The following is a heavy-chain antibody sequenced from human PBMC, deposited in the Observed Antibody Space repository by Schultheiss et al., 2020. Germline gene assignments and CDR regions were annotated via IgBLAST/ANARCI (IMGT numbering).Heavy chain of an antibody. Sequence: SDPLSLTCTVSGGSISSYYWSWIRQPPGKGLEWIGYIYYSGSTNYNPSLKSRVTISVDTSKNQFSLKLSSVTAADTDVYYCARQWTASLFDPWGQGTLVTVYS. J-gene: IGHJ5*02. CDR3: ARQWTASLFDP. D-gene: IGHD2-8*01. CDR2: IYYSGST. V-gene: IGHV4-59*01. CDR1: GGSISSYY.